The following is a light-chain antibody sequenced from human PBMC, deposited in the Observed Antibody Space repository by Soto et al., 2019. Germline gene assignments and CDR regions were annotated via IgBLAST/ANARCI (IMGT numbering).Light chain of an antibody. Sequence: IQMTQSPSSVSASVGDRVTITCRASQGISSYLAWYQQKPGKAPKLLIYAASNLQSGVPSRFSGSGSGTDFTLTISSLQPEDFATYFCLSGHSRPFGGGTKVEIK. CDR1: QGISSY. CDR3: LSGHSRP. CDR2: AAS. J-gene: IGKJ4*01. V-gene: IGKV1-12*02.